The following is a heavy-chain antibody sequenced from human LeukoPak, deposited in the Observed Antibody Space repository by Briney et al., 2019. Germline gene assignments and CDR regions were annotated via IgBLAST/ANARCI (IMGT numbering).Heavy chain of an antibody. V-gene: IGHV4-4*09. D-gene: IGHD3-16*02. CDR1: GGSIGTYY. CDR3: ARNIGGGIEDMDV. CDR2: IYVTGT. J-gene: IGHJ6*03. Sequence: PSETLSLTCTVSGGSIGTYYWSWIRQSPGKRLEWIGYIYVTGTRYNPYLQSRVTISVDRSRNQFFLKMSSVTAADTAVYNCARNIGGGIEDMDVWGKGTKVIVSS.